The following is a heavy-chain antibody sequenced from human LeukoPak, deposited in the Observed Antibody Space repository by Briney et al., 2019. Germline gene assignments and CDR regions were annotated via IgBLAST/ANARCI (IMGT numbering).Heavy chain of an antibody. CDR1: GFTFSDYG. V-gene: IGHV3-30*02. CDR3: AKDLSTNFYDSSAFFNY. CDR2: IRYDRSNK. J-gene: IGHJ4*02. D-gene: IGHD3-22*01. Sequence: PGGSLTLSCAASGFTFSDYGMHWVRQAPGKGLEWVAFIRYDRSNKYYADSVKGRFTISRDNSENTVYLQMNSLRDEDTAVYYCAKDLSTNFYDSSAFFNYWGQGTLVIVSS.